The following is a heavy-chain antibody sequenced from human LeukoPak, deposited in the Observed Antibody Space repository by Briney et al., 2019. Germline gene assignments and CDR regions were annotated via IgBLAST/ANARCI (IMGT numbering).Heavy chain of an antibody. CDR3: ARDYSGSGSYYNVFDY. D-gene: IGHD3-10*01. CDR2: ISSSSSYI. CDR1: GFTFSSYS. J-gene: IGHJ4*02. Sequence: GGSLRLSCAASGFTFSSYSMNWVRQAPGKGLEWVSSISSSSSYIYYADSVKGRFTTSRDNAKNSLYLQMNSLRAEDTAVYYCARDYSGSGSYYNVFDYWGQGTLVTVSS. V-gene: IGHV3-21*01.